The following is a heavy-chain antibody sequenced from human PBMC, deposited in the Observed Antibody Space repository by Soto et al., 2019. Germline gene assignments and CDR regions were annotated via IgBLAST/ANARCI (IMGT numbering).Heavy chain of an antibody. CDR2: IYHSGTT. Sequence: SETLSLTCAVSGDSISRGYYWAWIRQSPGKGLEWVASIYHSGTTYYNPSLTSRVSISVDTSKNQFSLNRASVTAADTAVYYCARAPKVSGSSQTRPDCWGQGTLVTFCS. CDR3: ARAPKVSGSSQTRPDC. CDR1: GDSISRGYY. J-gene: IGHJ4*02. D-gene: IGHD6-6*01. V-gene: IGHV4-38-2*01.